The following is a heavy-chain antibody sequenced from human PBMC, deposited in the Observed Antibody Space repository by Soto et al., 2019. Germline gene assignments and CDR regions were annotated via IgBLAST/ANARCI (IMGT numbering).Heavy chain of an antibody. CDR2: ISYDGSNK. V-gene: IGHV3-30-3*01. CDR3: ARGSYGDYGWYSDL. J-gene: IGHJ2*01. Sequence: QVQLVESGGGVVQPGRSLRLSCAASGFTFSSYAMHWVRQAPGKGLEWVAVISYDGSNKYYADSVKGRFTISRDNSKNTLYLQMNSLRAEDTAVYYCARGSYGDYGWYSDLWGRGTPVTVSS. CDR1: GFTFSSYA. D-gene: IGHD4-17*01.